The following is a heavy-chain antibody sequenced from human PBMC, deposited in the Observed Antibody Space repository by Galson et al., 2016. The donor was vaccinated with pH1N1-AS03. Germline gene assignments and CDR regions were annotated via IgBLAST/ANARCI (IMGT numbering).Heavy chain of an antibody. D-gene: IGHD3-3*01. CDR2: FDPRFGTA. CDR3: ATGTLSQFLEWKFAYFYGLDV. CDR1: GDTLKNYI. V-gene: IGHV1-69*13. Sequence: SVKVSCKASGDTLKNYIISWVRQAPGQGLEWTGGFDPRFGTARYAQNLQGRVTITVDESTSTAYLELSSLRSVDTAVYYCATGTLSQFLEWKFAYFYGLDVWGQGTTVTVSS. J-gene: IGHJ6*02.